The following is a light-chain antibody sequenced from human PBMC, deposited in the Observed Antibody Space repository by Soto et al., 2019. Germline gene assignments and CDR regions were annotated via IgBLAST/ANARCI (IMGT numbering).Light chain of an antibody. V-gene: IGLV2-14*03. J-gene: IGLJ1*01. CDR1: SGDVGGYNS. CDR2: DVS. CDR3: SSYASRSTLDV. Sequence: QSALTQPASVSESPGQSITISCTGTSGDVGGYNSVSWYQHHPGKAPKLIIYDVSNRPSGVSNRFSGSKSGTTASLTISGLQAEDEADYYCSSYASRSTLDVFGTGTKVTVL.